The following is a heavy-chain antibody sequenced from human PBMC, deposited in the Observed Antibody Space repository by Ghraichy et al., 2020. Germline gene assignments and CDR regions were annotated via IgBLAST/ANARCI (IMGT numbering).Heavy chain of an antibody. V-gene: IGHV3-23*01. D-gene: IGHD4-17*01. CDR1: GFTFSNYA. CDR2: IGGNGDNI. CDR3: TVQFYY. Sequence: GESLNISCATSGFTFSNYAMTWVRQAPGKGLEWVSGIGGNGDNINYAESVKGRCTISRDNSKNMLYLQMRSLRAEDTARYYCTVQFYYWGQGTLVTVSS. J-gene: IGHJ4*02.